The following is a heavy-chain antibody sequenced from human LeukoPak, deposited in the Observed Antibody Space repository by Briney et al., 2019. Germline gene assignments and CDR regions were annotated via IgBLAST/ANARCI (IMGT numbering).Heavy chain of an antibody. J-gene: IGHJ4*02. V-gene: IGHV3-48*04. CDR2: IGSSTSPI. Sequence: GGSLRLSCAASGFIFSSYTMNWVRQAPGKGLEWVSHIGSSTSPIYYADSVKGRFTISRDNAKNSLYLQMNSLRAEDMALYYCAKDRASYYYDSSGGFDYWGQGTLVTVSS. CDR1: GFIFSSYT. D-gene: IGHD3-22*01. CDR3: AKDRASYYYDSSGGFDY.